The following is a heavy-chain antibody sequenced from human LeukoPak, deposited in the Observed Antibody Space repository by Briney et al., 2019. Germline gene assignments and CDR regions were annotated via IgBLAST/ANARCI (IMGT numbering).Heavy chain of an antibody. D-gene: IGHD2-15*01. Sequence: GESLKISCKGSGYSFTSYWIGWVRQMPGKSLEWMGIIYPGDSDTRYSPSFQGQVTISADKSISTAYLQWSSLKASDTAMYYCARRYSFTLDAFDIWGQGTMVTVSS. CDR1: GYSFTSYW. V-gene: IGHV5-51*01. CDR3: ARRYSFTLDAFDI. J-gene: IGHJ3*02. CDR2: IYPGDSDT.